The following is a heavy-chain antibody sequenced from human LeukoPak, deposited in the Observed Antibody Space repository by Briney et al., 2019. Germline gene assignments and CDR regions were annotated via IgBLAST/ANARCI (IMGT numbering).Heavy chain of an antibody. J-gene: IGHJ6*02. Sequence: GGSLRLSCAASGFTFSSYAMHWVRQAPGKGLEWVAVISYDGSNKYYADSVKGRFTISRDNSKNTLYLQMNSLRAEDTAVYYCARDRAVGKYYYYYGMDVWGQGTTVTVSS. D-gene: IGHD4-23*01. V-gene: IGHV3-30*14. CDR3: ARDRAVGKYYYYYGMDV. CDR2: ISYDGSNK. CDR1: GFTFSSYA.